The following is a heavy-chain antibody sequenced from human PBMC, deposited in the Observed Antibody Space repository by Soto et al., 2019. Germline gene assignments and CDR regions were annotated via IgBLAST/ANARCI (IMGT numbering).Heavy chain of an antibody. V-gene: IGHV4-39*01. CDR2: IYYSGST. Sequence: SEALSLTCSGSGGIISSSSYYWGWIRQPPGKGLEWIGSIYYSGSTYYNPSLKTRVTISADTSKNRFSLKLNSVTASDTAVYYCASCYHYDISGIMGPDYWGQGTLATVSS. J-gene: IGHJ4*02. CDR1: GGIISSSSYY. D-gene: IGHD3-22*01. CDR3: ASCYHYDISGIMGPDY.